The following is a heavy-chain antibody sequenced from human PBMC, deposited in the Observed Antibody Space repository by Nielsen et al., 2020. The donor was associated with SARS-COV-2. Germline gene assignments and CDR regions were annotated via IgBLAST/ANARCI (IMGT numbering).Heavy chain of an antibody. CDR3: ARSTAYYSGSYHPVDY. D-gene: IGHD1-26*01. V-gene: IGHV5-10-1*01. CDR2: IDPSDSYT. CDR1: GYSFTSYW. Sequence: GGSLRLSCKGSGYSFTSYWISWMRQMPGKGLEWMGRIDPSDSYTNYSPSFQGHVTISADKSISTAYLQWSSLKASDTAMYYCARSTAYYSGSYHPVDYWGQGTLVTVSS. J-gene: IGHJ4*02.